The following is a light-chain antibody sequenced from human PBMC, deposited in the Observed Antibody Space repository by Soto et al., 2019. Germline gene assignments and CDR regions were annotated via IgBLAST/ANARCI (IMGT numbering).Light chain of an antibody. CDR3: SSYTSSSTLENV. Sequence: QSALTQPASVSGSPGQSITISCTGTSSDVGGYNYVSWYQQHPGKAPKLMIYEVSNRPSGVSNRFSGSKSGNTVSLTISGLQAEDEADYYCSSYTSSSTLENVFGTGTKLTVL. J-gene: IGLJ1*01. CDR1: SSDVGGYNY. V-gene: IGLV2-14*01. CDR2: EVS.